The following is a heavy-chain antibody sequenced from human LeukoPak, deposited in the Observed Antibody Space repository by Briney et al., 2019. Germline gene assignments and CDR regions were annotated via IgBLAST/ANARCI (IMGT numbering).Heavy chain of an antibody. Sequence: SETLSLTCAVYGGSFSGYYWSWIRQPPGKVLEWIGEINHNESPNYNPSLKSRVTISVDTSKNQFSLKLSSVTAADTAVYYCARDRSYGSFNYWGQGTLVTVSS. CDR2: INHNESP. CDR1: GGSFSGYY. CDR3: ARDRSYGSFNY. D-gene: IGHD5-18*01. J-gene: IGHJ4*02. V-gene: IGHV4-34*01.